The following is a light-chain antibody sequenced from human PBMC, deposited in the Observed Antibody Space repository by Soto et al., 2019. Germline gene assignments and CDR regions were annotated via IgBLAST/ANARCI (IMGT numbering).Light chain of an antibody. CDR3: GTWDDSLIGPV. CDR1: SSNIGGNT. Sequence: QSALTQPPSASGTPGQRVTISCSGSSSNIGGNTVHWYQQLPGTAPKLLIYSNNQRPSGVPDRFSGSKSGTSASLAISGLQSEDEGDYYCGTWDDSLIGPVFGGGTKLTVL. CDR2: SNN. J-gene: IGLJ3*02. V-gene: IGLV1-44*01.